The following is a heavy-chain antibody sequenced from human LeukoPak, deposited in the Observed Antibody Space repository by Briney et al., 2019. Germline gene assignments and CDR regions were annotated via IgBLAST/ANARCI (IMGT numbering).Heavy chain of an antibody. Sequence: SETLSLSCAVYGGSFSGYYWSWIRQPPGKGLEWIGEINHSGSTNYNPSLKSRVTISVDTSKNQFSLKLSSVTAADTAVYCCARVPRPQGYYYMDVWGKGTTVTVSS. J-gene: IGHJ6*03. CDR2: INHSGST. D-gene: IGHD1-1*01. V-gene: IGHV4-34*01. CDR3: ARVPRPQGYYYMDV. CDR1: GGSFSGYY.